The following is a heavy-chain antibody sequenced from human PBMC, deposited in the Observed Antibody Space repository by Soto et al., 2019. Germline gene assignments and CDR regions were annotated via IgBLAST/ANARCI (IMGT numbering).Heavy chain of an antibody. V-gene: IGHV3-30*18. Sequence: PGGSLRLSCAASGFTFSSYGIHWVRQAPGKGLEWVAAISYDGSNEHYAESVKGRFTISRDNSKNTLYLQMNSLRAEDTAVYFCAKDTFYYDRSGYYTFDYWGQGTLVTVSA. CDR1: GFTFSSYG. CDR3: AKDTFYYDRSGYYTFDY. J-gene: IGHJ4*02. D-gene: IGHD3-22*01. CDR2: ISYDGSNE.